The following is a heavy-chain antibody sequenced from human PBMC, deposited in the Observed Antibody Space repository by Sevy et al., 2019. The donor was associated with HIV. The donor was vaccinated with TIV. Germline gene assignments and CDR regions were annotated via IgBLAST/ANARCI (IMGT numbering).Heavy chain of an antibody. J-gene: IGHJ4*02. CDR2: ISYDGSNK. CDR1: GFTFSSYA. V-gene: IGHV3-30-3*01. D-gene: IGHD3-9*01. Sequence: GGALRLSCAASGFTFSSYAMHWVRQAPGKGLEWVAVISYDGSNKYYADSVKGRFTISRDNSKNTLYLQMNSLRAEDTAVYYSARGAQNILTGYFLFDYWGQGTLVTVSS. CDR3: ARGAQNILTGYFLFDY.